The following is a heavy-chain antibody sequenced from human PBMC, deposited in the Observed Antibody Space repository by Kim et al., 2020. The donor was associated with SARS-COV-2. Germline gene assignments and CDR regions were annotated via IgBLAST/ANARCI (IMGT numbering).Heavy chain of an antibody. Sequence: SETLSLTCTVSGGPFSSCSYYWGRIRPATGKVLVWIGSIYDSGSTYYNPSLKSRVTISVDTSKNQFSLKLSTVTAADTAVYYCGRHGGGSMVVVVYAAYFDSWGQGTLVTVSP. CDR2: IYDSGST. CDR3: GRHGGGSMVVVVYAAYFDS. CDR1: GGPFSSCSYY. V-gene: IGHV4-39*01. D-gene: IGHD2-8*02. J-gene: IGHJ4*02.